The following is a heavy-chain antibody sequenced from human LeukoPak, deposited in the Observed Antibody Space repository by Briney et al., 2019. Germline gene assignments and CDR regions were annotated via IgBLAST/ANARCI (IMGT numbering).Heavy chain of an antibody. D-gene: IGHD5-24*01. V-gene: IGHV1-2*02. CDR2: INPNSGGT. CDR3: ARASGYNYNFDY. CDR1: GYTFTGYY. Sequence: ASVTVSCKASGYTFTGYYIHWVRQAPGQGLEWMGWINPNSGGTNYAQKFQGRVTMTRDTSISTAYMELSRLRSDDTAVYYCARASGYNYNFDYWGQGTLVTVSS. J-gene: IGHJ4*02.